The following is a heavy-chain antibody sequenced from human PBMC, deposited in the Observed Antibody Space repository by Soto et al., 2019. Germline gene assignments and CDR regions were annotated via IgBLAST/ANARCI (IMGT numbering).Heavy chain of an antibody. D-gene: IGHD3-3*01. CDR2: VYYSGGT. Sequence: PSETLSLTCDVSGGSIVNSHSFWGWVRQPPGRGLEFLGSVYYSGGTYYSPSLRSRVTVSVDTSKNQVSLRVRSVTVAETAVYYCARGYTVFGEVTRYHFDYWGQGIQVTVSS. CDR3: ARGYTVFGEVTRYHFDY. V-gene: IGHV4-39*01. CDR1: GGSIVNSHSF. J-gene: IGHJ4*02.